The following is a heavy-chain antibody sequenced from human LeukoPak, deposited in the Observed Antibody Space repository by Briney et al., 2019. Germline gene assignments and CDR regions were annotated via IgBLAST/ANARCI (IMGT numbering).Heavy chain of an antibody. J-gene: IGHJ4*02. CDR1: GGSFSGYY. Sequence: LSETLSLTCAVYGGSFSGYYWSWIRQPPGKGLEWIGEINHSGSTNYNPSLKSRVTISVDTSKSQFSLKLSSVTAADTAVYYCARGIVVVPAASFDYWGQGTLVTVSS. D-gene: IGHD2-2*01. CDR2: INHSGST. CDR3: ARGIVVVPAASFDY. V-gene: IGHV4-34*01.